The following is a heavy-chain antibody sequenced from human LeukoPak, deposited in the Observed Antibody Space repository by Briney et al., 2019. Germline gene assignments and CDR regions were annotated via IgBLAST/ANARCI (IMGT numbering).Heavy chain of an antibody. V-gene: IGHV3-7*01. Sequence: PGGSLRLSCAASGFTFSSYWMSWVRQAPGKGLEWVANIKQDGSEKYYVDSVKGRFTISRDNAKNSLYLQMNSLRAEDTAVHYCATAVAGAEYFQHWGQGTLVTVSS. CDR2: IKQDGSEK. D-gene: IGHD6-19*01. CDR1: GFTFSSYW. CDR3: ATAVAGAEYFQH. J-gene: IGHJ1*01.